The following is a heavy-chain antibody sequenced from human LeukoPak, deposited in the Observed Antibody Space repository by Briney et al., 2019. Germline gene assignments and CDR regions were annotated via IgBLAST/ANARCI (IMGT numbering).Heavy chain of an antibody. Sequence: SETLSLTCAVYGGSFSGYYWSWIRQPPGKGLEWIGEINHSGSTNYNPSLKSRVTISVDTSKNQFSLKLSSVTAADTAVYYCARVPAYYYGMDVWGQGTTATVSS. J-gene: IGHJ6*02. V-gene: IGHV4-34*01. CDR2: INHSGST. CDR1: GGSFSGYY. CDR3: ARVPAYYYGMDV.